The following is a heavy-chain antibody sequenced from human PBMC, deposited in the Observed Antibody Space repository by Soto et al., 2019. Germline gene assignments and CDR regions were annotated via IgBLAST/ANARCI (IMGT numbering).Heavy chain of an antibody. CDR1: EYTFTSYH. CDR3: ARLVTLAGPWFDP. V-gene: IGHV1-46*03. J-gene: IGHJ5*02. Sequence: QVQLVQSGAEVKKPGASVKVSCKASEYTFTSYHIHWVRQAPGQGLEWLGIINPSGGSTTFAQKFEGKVAMTRDTSTSTVYMELTSLRSEDTAIYFCARLVTLAGPWFDPWREGTLVTVSS. CDR2: INPSGGST. D-gene: IGHD1-26*01.